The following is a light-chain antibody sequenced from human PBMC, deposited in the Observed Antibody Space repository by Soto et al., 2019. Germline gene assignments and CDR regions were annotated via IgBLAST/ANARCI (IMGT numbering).Light chain of an antibody. Sequence: DIQMTQSPSSLSASVGDRVTITCRASQSISSYLNWYQQKPGKAPKLLIYAASNLLSGVPSRFSGSGSGTDFTLTISSLKSEDYGVYYCQQYKSWPPITFGQGTRLDIK. V-gene: IGKV1-39*01. CDR3: QQYKSWPPIT. CDR2: AAS. CDR1: QSISSY. J-gene: IGKJ5*01.